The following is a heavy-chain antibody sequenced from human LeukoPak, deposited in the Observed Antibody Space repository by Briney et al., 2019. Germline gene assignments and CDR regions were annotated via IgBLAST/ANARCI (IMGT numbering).Heavy chain of an antibody. V-gene: IGHV3-11*01. CDR2: INIGGTNT. CDR1: GFTLNDYY. J-gene: IGHJ5*02. Sequence: GGSLRLSCAASGFTLNDYYMSWIRQAPGKGLEWLSYINIGGTNTHYADSVKGRFTISRDNAKKSLYLEMNNPRAEDTAVYYCATDGAGFDTWGQGVLVTVSS. CDR3: ATDGAGFDT.